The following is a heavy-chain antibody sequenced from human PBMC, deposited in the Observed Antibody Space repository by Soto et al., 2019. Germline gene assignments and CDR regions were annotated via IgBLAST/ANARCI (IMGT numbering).Heavy chain of an antibody. J-gene: IGHJ5*02. Sequence: PSETLSLTCTVSGASIRSTDYYWSWIRQAPGKGLEWIGYVYYTGSTYYHPSLMSRLTISVDTSKNQFSLKLTSVTAAETAVYYCVRTARQGAVAPHWFDRWGQGTQVTVSS. CDR1: GASIRSTDYY. V-gene: IGHV4-30-4*01. D-gene: IGHD2-21*02. CDR2: VYYTGST. CDR3: VRTARQGAVAPHWFDR.